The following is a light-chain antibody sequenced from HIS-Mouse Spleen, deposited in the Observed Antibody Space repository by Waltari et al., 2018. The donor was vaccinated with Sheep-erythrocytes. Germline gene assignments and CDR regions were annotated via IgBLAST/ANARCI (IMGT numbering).Light chain of an antibody. Sequence: DIVMTQSPDSLAVSLGERATINCKSSQSVLYSSNNTNYLAWYQQKPGQPPKLLIYWASTRESGVPDRCSGRGSGTAFTLTISSLQAEDVAVYYCQQYYSTLTFGGGTKVEIK. CDR1: QSVLYSSNNTNY. V-gene: IGKV4-1*01. CDR2: WAS. CDR3: QQYYSTLT. J-gene: IGKJ4*01.